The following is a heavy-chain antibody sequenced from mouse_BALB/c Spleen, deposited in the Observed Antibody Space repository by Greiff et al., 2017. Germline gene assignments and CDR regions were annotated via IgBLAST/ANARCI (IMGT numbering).Heavy chain of an antibody. V-gene: IGHV14-3*02. J-gene: IGHJ1*01. CDR3: GGRGPWSFDD. D-gene: IGHD1-1*02. CDR2: IDPANGNT. Sequence: EVQLQQSGAELVKPGASVKLSCTASGFNFKDTYMHWVKQRPEQGLEWIGRIDPANGNTKYDPKFQGKATITADTSSNTAYLQLSSLTSEDTAVYYCGGRGPWSFDDWGAGTTVTVSA. CDR1: GFNFKDTY.